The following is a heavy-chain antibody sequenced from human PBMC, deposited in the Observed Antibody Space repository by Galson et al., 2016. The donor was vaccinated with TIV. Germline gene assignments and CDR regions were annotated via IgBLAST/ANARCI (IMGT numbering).Heavy chain of an antibody. CDR2: FYSSGNS. J-gene: IGHJ4*02. D-gene: IGHD2-15*01. CDR1: GASIRGGNYY. CDR3: AKDRGHYEPLDS. V-gene: IGHV4-61*02. Sequence: TLSLTCTVSGASIRGGNYYWSWIRQSAGKGLEWIGRFYSSGNSDYKPSLRRRVTISGDKSKNQVSLTLPSVTAADTAVYFCAKDRGHYEPLDSWGQGTLVTVSS.